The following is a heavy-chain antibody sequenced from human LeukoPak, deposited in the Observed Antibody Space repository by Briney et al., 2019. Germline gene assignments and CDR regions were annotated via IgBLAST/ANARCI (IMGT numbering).Heavy chain of an antibody. Sequence: PGGSLRLSCAASGFTFSSYSMTWVRQAPGKGLEWVSYISNSSSTIYYADSVKGRFTISRDNAKNSLYLQMNSLRDEDTAVYYCERDYRSSSGWTVDYWGQGTLVTVSS. V-gene: IGHV3-48*02. D-gene: IGHD6-19*01. CDR2: ISNSSSTI. J-gene: IGHJ4*02. CDR3: ERDYRSSSGWTVDY. CDR1: GFTFSSYS.